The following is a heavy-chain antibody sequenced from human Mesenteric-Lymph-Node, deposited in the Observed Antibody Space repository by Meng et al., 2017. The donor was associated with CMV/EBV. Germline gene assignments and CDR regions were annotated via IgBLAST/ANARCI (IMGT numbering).Heavy chain of an antibody. J-gene: IGHJ4*02. D-gene: IGHD6-19*01. CDR1: GFTFSRYW. V-gene: IGHV3-74*03. CDR2: IINDRSDT. Sequence: SCAASGFTFSRYWMHWVRQAAGKGLVWVSRIINDRSDTEYADSVKGRFTISRDNAKNTLYLQMNSLRAEDTAVYYCARSQWPYYFDYWGQGTLVTVSS. CDR3: ARSQWPYYFDY.